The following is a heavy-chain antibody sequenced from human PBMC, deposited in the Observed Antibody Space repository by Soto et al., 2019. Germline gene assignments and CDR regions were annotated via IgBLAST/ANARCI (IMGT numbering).Heavy chain of an antibody. J-gene: IGHJ4*02. Sequence: GASVKVSCKASGGTFSSYAISWVRQAPGQGLEWMGGIIPIFGTANYAQKFQGRVTITADESTSTAYMELSSLRSEDTAVYYCARGIEYFGVVIQLDYWGQGTLVTVSS. CDR3: ARGIEYFGVVIQLDY. V-gene: IGHV1-69*13. D-gene: IGHD3-3*01. CDR1: GGTFSSYA. CDR2: IIPIFGTA.